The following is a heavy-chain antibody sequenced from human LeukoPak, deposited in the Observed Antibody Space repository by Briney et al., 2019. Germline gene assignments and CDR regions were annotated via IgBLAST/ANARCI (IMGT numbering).Heavy chain of an antibody. CDR2: ISAYNGNT. J-gene: IGHJ4*02. CDR3: ASIDKRWLQLDY. CDR1: GYTFTSYG. V-gene: IGHV1-18*01. Sequence: ASVKVSCKASGYTFTSYGISWVRQAPGQGLEGMGWISAYNGNTNYAQKLQGRVTMTTDTSTSTAYMELRSLRSDDTAVYYCASIDKRWLQLDYWGQGTLVTVSS. D-gene: IGHD5-24*01.